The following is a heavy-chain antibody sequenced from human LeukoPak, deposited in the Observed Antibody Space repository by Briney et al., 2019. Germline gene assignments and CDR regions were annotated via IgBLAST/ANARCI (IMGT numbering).Heavy chain of an antibody. Sequence: PSETLSLTCAVYGGSFSGYYWSWIRQPPGKGLEWIGYIYYSGSTYYNPSLKSRVTISVDTSKNQFSLKLSSVTAADTAVYYCARVPSTTHFDYWGQGTLVTVSS. CDR1: GGSFSGYY. CDR3: ARVPSTTHFDY. CDR2: IYYSGST. J-gene: IGHJ4*02. D-gene: IGHD1-26*01. V-gene: IGHV4-30-4*01.